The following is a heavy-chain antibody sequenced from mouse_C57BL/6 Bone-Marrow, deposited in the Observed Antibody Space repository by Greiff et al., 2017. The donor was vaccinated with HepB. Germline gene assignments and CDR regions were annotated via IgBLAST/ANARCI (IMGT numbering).Heavy chain of an antibody. V-gene: IGHV2-5*01. Sequence: QVQLQQSGPGLVQPSQSLSITCTVSGFSLTSYGVHWVRQSPGKGLEWLGVIWRGGSTDYNAAFMSRLSITKDNSKSQVFFKMNSLQADDTAIYYCAKKIYYDYDLAMDYWGQGTSVTVSS. D-gene: IGHD2-4*01. J-gene: IGHJ4*01. CDR1: GFSLTSYG. CDR3: AKKIYYDYDLAMDY. CDR2: IWRGGST.